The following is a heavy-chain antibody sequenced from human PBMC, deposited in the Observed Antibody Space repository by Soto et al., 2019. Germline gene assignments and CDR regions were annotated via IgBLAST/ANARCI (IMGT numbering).Heavy chain of an antibody. D-gene: IGHD6-13*01. CDR3: ARGPGGSRSGWFDP. CDR2: INPNSGGT. J-gene: IGHJ5*02. V-gene: IGHV1-2*04. CDR1: GYTFTGYY. Sequence: ASVKVSCKASGYTFTGYYMHWVRQAPGQGLEWMGWINPNSGGTNYAQKFQGWVTMTRDTSISTAYMELSRLRSDDTAVYYCARGPGGSRSGWFDPWGQGTLVTVSS.